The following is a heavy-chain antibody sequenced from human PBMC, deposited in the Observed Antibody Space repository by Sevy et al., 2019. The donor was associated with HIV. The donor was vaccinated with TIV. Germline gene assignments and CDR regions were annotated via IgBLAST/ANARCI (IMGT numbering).Heavy chain of an antibody. D-gene: IGHD3-9*01. J-gene: IGHJ4*02. V-gene: IGHV3-30-3*01. CDR2: ISFNGNHE. CDR3: VRTAGLTGSYEY. CDR1: GFTFSSYA. Sequence: GGSLRLSCAASGFTFSSYAMSWVRQAPGKGLEWVAIISFNGNHEFYADSVKGRFTISRDNSKSTLYLQMNSLRREDTAVYYCVRTAGLTGSYEYWGQGTQVTVSS.